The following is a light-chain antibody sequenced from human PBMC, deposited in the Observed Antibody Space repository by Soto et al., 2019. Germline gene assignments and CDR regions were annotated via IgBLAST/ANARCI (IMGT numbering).Light chain of an antibody. V-gene: IGKV1-9*01. CDR1: QSVISN. Sequence: TQSPATLSVSPGERATLSCRASQSVISNLAWYQQRPGKAPKLLIYAAFTLQSGVPSRFSGSGSGTEFTLTISSLQPEDFATYYCQHLNSYPFTFGPGTKVDIK. CDR2: AAF. J-gene: IGKJ3*01. CDR3: QHLNSYPFT.